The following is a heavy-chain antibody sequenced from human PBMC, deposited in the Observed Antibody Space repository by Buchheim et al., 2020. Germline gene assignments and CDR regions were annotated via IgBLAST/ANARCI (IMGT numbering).Heavy chain of an antibody. Sequence: VQLVESGGGVVQSGKSLRLSCAASGFTFSSYAMNWVRQAPGKGLEWVSTISGSGAGTYYADSVKGRFTISRDKSKNTLYLQMNSLRAEDTAVYYCAKDHCSTTSCYTYFDYWGQGTL. V-gene: IGHV3-23*04. CDR2: ISGSGAGT. D-gene: IGHD2-2*02. J-gene: IGHJ4*02. CDR1: GFTFSSYA. CDR3: AKDHCSTTSCYTYFDY.